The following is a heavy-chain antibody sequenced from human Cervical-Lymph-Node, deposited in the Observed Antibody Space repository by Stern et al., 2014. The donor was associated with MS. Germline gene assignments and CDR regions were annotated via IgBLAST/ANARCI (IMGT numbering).Heavy chain of an antibody. CDR1: GYTFTSYW. Sequence: VQLVQSGPEVKRPGESLKISCQASGYTFTSYWIGWVRQMPGKGLGWIAIIFPGGSDIRYSPSFQRQVTISADKSSSTAYLQWNNLKASDTAIYYCARQRYFDYWGQGTLVTVSS. CDR3: ARQRYFDY. J-gene: IGHJ4*02. V-gene: IGHV5-51*01. CDR2: IFPGGSDI.